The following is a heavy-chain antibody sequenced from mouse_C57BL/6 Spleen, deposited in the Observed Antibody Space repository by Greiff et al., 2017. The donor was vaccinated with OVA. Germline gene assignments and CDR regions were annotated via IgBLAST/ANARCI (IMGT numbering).Heavy chain of an antibody. V-gene: IGHV5-6*01. CDR3: ARDSKKAWFAY. CDR2: ISSGGSYT. D-gene: IGHD2-5*01. J-gene: IGHJ3*01. Sequence: EVQGVESGGDLVKPGGSLTLSCAASGFTFSSYGMSWVRQTPDKRLEWVATISSGGSYTYYPDSVKGRFTISRDNAKNTLYLQMSSLKSEDTAMYYCARDSKKAWFAYWGQGTLVTVSA. CDR1: GFTFSSYG.